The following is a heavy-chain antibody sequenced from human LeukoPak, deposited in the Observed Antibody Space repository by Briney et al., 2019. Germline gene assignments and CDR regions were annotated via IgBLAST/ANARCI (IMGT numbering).Heavy chain of an antibody. V-gene: IGHV3-21*01. D-gene: IGHD5-18*01. J-gene: IGHJ4*02. Sequence: GGSLRLSCAASGFTFSSYSMNWVRQAPGKGLEWVSSISSSSSYIYYADSVKGRFTISRDNAKNSLYLQMNSLRAEDTAVYYCASGKRGYSYGLYFEGFDYWGQGTLVTVSS. CDR2: ISSSSSYI. CDR1: GFTFSSYS. CDR3: ASGKRGYSYGLYFEGFDY.